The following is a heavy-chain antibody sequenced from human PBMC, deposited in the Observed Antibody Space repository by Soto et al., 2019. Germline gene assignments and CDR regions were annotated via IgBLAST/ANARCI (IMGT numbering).Heavy chain of an antibody. J-gene: IGHJ4*02. Sequence: VKVSCKASGGTFSSYRIDWARQAPGQGLEWVGGIVPIRRTADYAQTFQGRVSITADESARTSYMELRSLRPQDTAVYYCVRDSGAKLSSSWGQGTLVTVSS. D-gene: IGHD6-13*01. CDR2: IVPIRRTA. CDR1: GGTFSSYR. CDR3: VRDSGAKLSSS. V-gene: IGHV1-69*13.